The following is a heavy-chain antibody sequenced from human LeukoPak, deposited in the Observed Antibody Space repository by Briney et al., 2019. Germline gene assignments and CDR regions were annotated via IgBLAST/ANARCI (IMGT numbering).Heavy chain of an antibody. D-gene: IGHD3-3*01. CDR2: IRSKAYGGTT. CDR3: TRQVLRFLEGLYDY. Sequence: NPGVSLRLSCTASGFTFGDYCMSWFRQAPGKGREGVGFIRSKAYGGTTEYAASVKGRFTISNDDAKLIAYVQMNSLKTQDTAVYYCTRQVLRFLEGLYDYWGQGTLVTVSS. CDR1: GFTFGDYC. V-gene: IGHV3-49*05. J-gene: IGHJ4*02.